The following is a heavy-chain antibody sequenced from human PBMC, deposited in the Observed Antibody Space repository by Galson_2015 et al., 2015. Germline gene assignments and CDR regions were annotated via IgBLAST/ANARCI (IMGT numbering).Heavy chain of an antibody. CDR2: IIPILGIA. CDR3: ASLADLGYCSSTSCFPKHYYYYYMDV. J-gene: IGHJ6*03. CDR1: GGTFSSYA. V-gene: IGHV1-69*04. Sequence: SVKVSCKASGGTFSSYAISWVRQAPGQGLEWMGRIIPILGIANYAQKFQGRVTITADKSTSTAYMELSSLRSEDTAVYYCASLADLGYCSSTSCFPKHYYYYYMDVWGKGTTVTVSS. D-gene: IGHD2-2*01.